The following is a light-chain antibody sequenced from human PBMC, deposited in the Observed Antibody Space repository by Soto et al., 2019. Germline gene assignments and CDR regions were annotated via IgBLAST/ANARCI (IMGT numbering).Light chain of an antibody. J-gene: IGKJ3*01. V-gene: IGKV3-20*01. CDR2: GAS. CDR1: QSVSSNY. Sequence: EIVLTQSPGTLSLSPGERATLTCRASQSVSSNYLAWYQHKPGQAPRLLIHGASSRATGIPDRFSGSGSGTDFTLTIRRLEPEDLAVYYCHQYGSSPFTFGPGTTVDIK. CDR3: HQYGSSPFT.